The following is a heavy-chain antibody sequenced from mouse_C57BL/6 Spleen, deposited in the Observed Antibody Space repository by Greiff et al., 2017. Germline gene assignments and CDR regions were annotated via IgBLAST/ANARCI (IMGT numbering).Heavy chain of an antibody. D-gene: IGHD3-2*02. CDR2: SRNKANDYTT. CDR3: ARDDSSGYVRFAY. Sequence: EVKLVESGGGLVQSGRSLRLSCATSGFTFSDFYMEWVRQAPGKGLEWIAASRNKANDYTTEYSASVKGRFIVSRDTSQSILYLQMHALRAEDTAIYYCARDDSSGYVRFAYWGQGTLVTVSA. J-gene: IGHJ3*01. V-gene: IGHV7-1*01. CDR1: GFTFSDFY.